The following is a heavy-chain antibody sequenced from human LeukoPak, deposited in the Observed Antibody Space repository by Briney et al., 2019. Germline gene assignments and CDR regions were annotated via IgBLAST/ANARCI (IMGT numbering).Heavy chain of an antibody. CDR2: IYQSGST. V-gene: IGHV4-30-2*01. CDR3: ARVTLRYFDY. CDR1: GASVSSIGYS. J-gene: IGHJ4*02. Sequence: SETLSLTCGVSGASVSSIGYSWSWIRQPPGRGLEWIGYIYQSGSTSYNPSLQSRVTISIDRSKNQFSLKLSSVTAADTAVYYCARVTLRYFDYWGQGTLVTVSS. D-gene: IGHD3-9*01.